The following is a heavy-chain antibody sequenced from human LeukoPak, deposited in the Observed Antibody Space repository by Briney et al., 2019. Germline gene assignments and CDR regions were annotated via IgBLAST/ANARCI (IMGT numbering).Heavy chain of an antibody. CDR2: INPNSGGT. V-gene: IGHV1-2*04. CDR3: ARGGYSYGFAGSDWFDP. CDR1: GYTFTGYY. Sequence: ASVKVSCKASGYTFTGYYMHWVRQAPGQGLEWMGWINPNSGGTNYAQKFQGWVTMTRDTSISTAYMGLSRLRSDDTAVYYCARGGYSYGFAGSDWFDPWGQGTLVTVSS. D-gene: IGHD5-18*01. J-gene: IGHJ5*02.